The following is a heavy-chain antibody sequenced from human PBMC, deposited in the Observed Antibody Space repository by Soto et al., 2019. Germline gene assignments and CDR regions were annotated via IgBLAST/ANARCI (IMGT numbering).Heavy chain of an antibody. J-gene: IGHJ6*02. CDR2: ISAYNGNT. D-gene: IGHD2-15*01. CDR3: ARGYCSGGSCYPGFNYYYGMAV. Sequence: QVQLVQSGAEVKKPGASVKVSCKASGYTFTSYGISWVRQAPGQGLEWMGWISAYNGNTNYAQKLQGRVTMTTDTSTRTAYMELRSLRSDDTAVYYCARGYCSGGSCYPGFNYYYGMAVWGQGTTVTVSS. V-gene: IGHV1-18*01. CDR1: GYTFTSYG.